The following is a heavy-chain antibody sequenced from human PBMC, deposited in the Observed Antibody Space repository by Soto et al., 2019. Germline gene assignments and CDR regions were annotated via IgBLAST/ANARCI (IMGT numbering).Heavy chain of an antibody. J-gene: IGHJ4*02. V-gene: IGHV3-7*03. D-gene: IGHD2-15*01. CDR1: GFTFTNYW. Sequence: EVQLVESGGGLVQPGGSLRLSCAVSGFTFTNYWMNWVRQAPGRGLEWLANINQDGSDKSYVDAVKGRFTISRDNAKNSLYLQMNSRRAEDTAFYYCARVMSTPGIGSCGQGTLVTVSS. CDR2: INQDGSDK. CDR3: ARVMSTPGIGS.